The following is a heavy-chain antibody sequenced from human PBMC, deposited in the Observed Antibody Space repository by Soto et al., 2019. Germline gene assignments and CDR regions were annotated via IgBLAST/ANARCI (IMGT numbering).Heavy chain of an antibody. J-gene: IGHJ4*02. D-gene: IGHD2-21*02. CDR2: FDPEDGET. CDR3: ATKFCGGDCYFLSFDD. CDR1: GYTLTELS. Sequence: GASVKVSCKVSGYTLTELSMHWVRQAPGKGLEWMGGFDPEDGETIYAQKFQGRVTMTEDTSTDTAYMELSSLRSEDTAVYYCATKFCGGDCYFLSFDDSGEGTLVSDAS. V-gene: IGHV1-24*01.